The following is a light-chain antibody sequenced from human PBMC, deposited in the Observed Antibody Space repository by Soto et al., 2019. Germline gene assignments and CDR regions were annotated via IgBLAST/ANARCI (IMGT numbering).Light chain of an antibody. Sequence: EIVMTQSPATLSVSPGKRATLSCRASQSVSSDLAWYQQKPGLAPRLLIYGASTRATGVPAKFSGSGSGTEFTLTISSLQSEDFAVYYCQQYNNWPQTFGQGTKVDIK. V-gene: IGKV3-15*01. J-gene: IGKJ1*01. CDR2: GAS. CDR3: QQYNNWPQT. CDR1: QSVSSD.